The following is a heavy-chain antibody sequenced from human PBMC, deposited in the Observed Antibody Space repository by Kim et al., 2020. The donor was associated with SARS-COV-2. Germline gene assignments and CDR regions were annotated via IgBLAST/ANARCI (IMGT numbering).Heavy chain of an antibody. J-gene: IGHJ4*02. CDR3: ARGIAARPTFDY. Sequence: GGSLRLSCAASGFTFSSYSMNWVRQAPGKGLEWVSSISSSSSYIYYADSVKGRFTISRDNAKNSLYLQMNSLRAEDTAVYYCARGIAARPTFDYWGQGTLVTVSS. CDR1: GFTFSSYS. V-gene: IGHV3-21*01. D-gene: IGHD6-6*01. CDR2: ISSSSSYI.